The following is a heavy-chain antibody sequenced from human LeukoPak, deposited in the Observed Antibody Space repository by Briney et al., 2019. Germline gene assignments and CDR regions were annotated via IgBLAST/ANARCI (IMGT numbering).Heavy chain of an antibody. Sequence: IPSETLSLTCAVYGVSFSGYYWSWIRQPPGKGLEWIGEINHSGSTNYNPSLKSRVTISVDTSKNQFSLKLSSVTAADTAVYYCARTYRGWSGYDAFDIWGQGTMVTVSS. CDR3: ARTYRGWSGYDAFDI. V-gene: IGHV4-34*01. D-gene: IGHD6-19*01. CDR2: INHSGST. J-gene: IGHJ3*02. CDR1: GVSFSGYY.